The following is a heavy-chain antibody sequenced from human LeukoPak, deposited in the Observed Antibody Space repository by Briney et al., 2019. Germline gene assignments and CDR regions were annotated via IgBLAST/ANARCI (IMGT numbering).Heavy chain of an antibody. Sequence: ASVKVSCKTSGYSSTDYYMHWVRQAPGQGLEWMGWINPNSGGTSSAQKSQGRVTMTRDTSITTVYMEVSWLTSDDTAIYYCARADRLDGGPYLIGPWGQGTLVTVSS. CDR3: ARADRLDGGPYLIGP. D-gene: IGHD2-21*01. J-gene: IGHJ5*02. CDR2: INPNSGGT. CDR1: GYSSTDYY. V-gene: IGHV1-2*02.